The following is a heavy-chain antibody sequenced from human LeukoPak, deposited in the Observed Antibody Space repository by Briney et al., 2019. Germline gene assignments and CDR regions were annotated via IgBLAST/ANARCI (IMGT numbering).Heavy chain of an antibody. CDR3: ARDVVVVAAIYFDY. CDR1: GFTFSSYW. D-gene: IGHD2-15*01. Sequence: PGGSLRLSCAASGFTFSSYWMSWVRQAPGKGLEWVANIKQDGSEKYYVDYVKGRFTISRDNAKNSLYLQMNSLRAEDTAVYYCARDVVVVAAIYFDYWGQGTLVTVSS. CDR2: IKQDGSEK. J-gene: IGHJ4*02. V-gene: IGHV3-7*01.